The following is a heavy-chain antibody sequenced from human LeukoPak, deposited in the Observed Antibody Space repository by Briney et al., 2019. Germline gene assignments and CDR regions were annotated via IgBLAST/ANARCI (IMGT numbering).Heavy chain of an antibody. CDR1: GFAFSSYA. D-gene: IGHD3-10*01. Sequence: GGSLRLSCAASGFAFSSYAMHWVRQAPGKGLEWVAVISYDGSNKYHADSVRGRFTISRDSSKNTLYLQMNSLRAEDTAVYYCAKDGRQRKTYFYASGSANAFDIWGQGTMVTVSS. V-gene: IGHV3-30*04. CDR2: ISYDGSNK. J-gene: IGHJ3*02. CDR3: AKDGRQRKTYFYASGSANAFDI.